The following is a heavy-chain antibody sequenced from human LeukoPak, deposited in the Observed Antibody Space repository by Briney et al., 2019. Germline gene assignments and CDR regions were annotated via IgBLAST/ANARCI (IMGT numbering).Heavy chain of an antibody. D-gene: IGHD3-22*01. CDR3: ARDPAGYYYDSSGYFQNGDAFDT. V-gene: IGHV1-18*01. Sequence: ASVKVSCKASGYTFTSYGISWVRQAPGQGLEWMGWISAYNGNTNYAQKLQGRVTMTTDTSTSTAYMELRSLRSDDTAVYYCARDPAGYYYDSSGYFQNGDAFDTWDQGTMVTVSS. CDR1: GYTFTSYG. CDR2: ISAYNGNT. J-gene: IGHJ3*02.